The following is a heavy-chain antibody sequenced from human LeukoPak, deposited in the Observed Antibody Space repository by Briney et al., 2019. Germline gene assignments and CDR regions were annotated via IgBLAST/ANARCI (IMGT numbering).Heavy chain of an antibody. Sequence: PSETLSLTCAVYGGSFSDYFWNWIRQPPGKGLEWIGEINHGGGTRYNPSLESRATISVDTSKKQFSLNLTSVTAADTAVYYCARGEDGTGDYRPTYFDSWGQGTPVTVSS. V-gene: IGHV4-34*01. CDR3: ARGEDGTGDYRPTYFDS. J-gene: IGHJ4*02. D-gene: IGHD4-17*01. CDR2: INHGGGT. CDR1: GGSFSDYF.